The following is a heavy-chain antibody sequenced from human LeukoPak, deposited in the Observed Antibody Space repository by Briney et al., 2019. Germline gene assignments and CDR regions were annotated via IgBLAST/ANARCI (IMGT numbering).Heavy chain of an antibody. CDR3: AKDWAQYYGSGSYYLD. J-gene: IGHJ4*02. CDR1: GFTFSSYA. V-gene: IGHV3-23*01. Sequence: GGSLRLSCAASGFTFSSYAMSWVRQAPGKGLEWVSAISGSGGSTYYADSVKGRFTISRDNSKNTLYLQMNSLRAEDTAVYYSAKDWAQYYGSGSYYLDWGQGTLVTVSS. CDR2: ISGSGGST. D-gene: IGHD3-10*01.